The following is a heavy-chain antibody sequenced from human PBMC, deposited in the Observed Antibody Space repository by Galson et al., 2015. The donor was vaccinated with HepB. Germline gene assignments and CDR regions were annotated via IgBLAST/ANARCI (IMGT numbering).Heavy chain of an antibody. CDR1: GDSVSSSFST. CDR3: ARAEDDSTTYYHQFDN. Sequence: FAISGDSVSSSFSTWNWIRQSPSRGLEWLGRTYYRTKWDTDYAASVKSRVIINPDTSKNQVSLHLKSVTPEDTAVYYCARAEDDSTTYYHQFDNWGQGILVTVSS. J-gene: IGHJ4*02. CDR2: TYYRTKWDT. V-gene: IGHV6-1*01. D-gene: IGHD2/OR15-2a*01.